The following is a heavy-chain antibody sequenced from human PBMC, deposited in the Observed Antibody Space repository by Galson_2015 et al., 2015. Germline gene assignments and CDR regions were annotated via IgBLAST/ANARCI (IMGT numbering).Heavy chain of an antibody. CDR1: GYTFTGYY. D-gene: IGHD1-26*01. CDR2: INPNSGGT. CDR3: ASGIVGATRGSDY. Sequence: SVKVSCKASGYTFTGYYMHWVRQAPGQGLEWMGRINPNSGGTNYAQKFQGRVTMTRDTSISTAYMELSGLRSDDTAVYYCASGIVGATRGSDYWGQGTLVTVSS. V-gene: IGHV1-2*06. J-gene: IGHJ4*02.